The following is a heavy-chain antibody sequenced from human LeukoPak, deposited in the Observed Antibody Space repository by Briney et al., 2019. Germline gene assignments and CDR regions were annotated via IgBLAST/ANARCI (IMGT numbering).Heavy chain of an antibody. CDR1: GFTFSSYS. Sequence: PGRSLRLSCAASGFTFSSYSMSWVRQAPGKGLEWVSSIRGIVGSTYYADSVKGRFTISRDHSKNTLYLQMNSLRAEDTAVYYCAKDRLSGSDYFDYWGQGTLVTVSS. D-gene: IGHD3-10*01. J-gene: IGHJ4*02. V-gene: IGHV3-23*01. CDR3: AKDRLSGSDYFDY. CDR2: IRGIVGST.